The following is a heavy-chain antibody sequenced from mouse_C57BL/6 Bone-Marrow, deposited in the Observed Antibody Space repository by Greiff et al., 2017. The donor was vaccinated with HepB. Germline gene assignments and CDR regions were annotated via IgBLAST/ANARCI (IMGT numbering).Heavy chain of an antibody. CDR3: TSHYGNYGYAMDY. J-gene: IGHJ4*01. D-gene: IGHD2-1*01. V-gene: IGHV1-15*01. CDR1: GYTFTDYE. CDR2: IDPETGGT. Sequence: QVQLKQSGAELVRPGASVTLSCKASGYTFTDYEMHWVKQTPVHGLEWIGAIDPETGGTAYNQKFKGKAILTADNSSSTAYMELRSLTSEDSAVYYCTSHYGNYGYAMDYWGQGTSVTVSS.